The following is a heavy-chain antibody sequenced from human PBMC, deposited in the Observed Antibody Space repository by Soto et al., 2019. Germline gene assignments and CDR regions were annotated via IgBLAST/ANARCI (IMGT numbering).Heavy chain of an antibody. CDR1: GFTFSSYR. D-gene: IGHD3-3*01. Sequence: EVQLVESGGGLVQPGGSLRLSCAASGFTFSSYRMSWVRQAPGKGLEWVANIKQDGSEKYYVDSVKGRFTISRDNAKSSLYLQMNSLRAGDTAVYYCARDRSASYDFWSGDDYWGQGTLVTVSS. V-gene: IGHV3-7*03. J-gene: IGHJ4*02. CDR2: IKQDGSEK. CDR3: ARDRSASYDFWSGDDY.